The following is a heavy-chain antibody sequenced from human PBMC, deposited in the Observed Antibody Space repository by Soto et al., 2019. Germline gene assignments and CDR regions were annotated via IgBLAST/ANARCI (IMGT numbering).Heavy chain of an antibody. Sequence: QITLKEAGPTLVKPTQTLTLTCTFSGFSLSTDGVGVGWIRQPPGKALEWLALIYWDDDKRYSPSLKSRLTITKDTSKNQVVLTMTHMDPVDTATYYCAHAYGGTSWPNDAFDVWGQGTVVTVSS. CDR2: IYWDDDK. CDR1: GFSLSTDGVG. J-gene: IGHJ3*01. D-gene: IGHD2-2*01. CDR3: AHAYGGTSWPNDAFDV. V-gene: IGHV2-5*02.